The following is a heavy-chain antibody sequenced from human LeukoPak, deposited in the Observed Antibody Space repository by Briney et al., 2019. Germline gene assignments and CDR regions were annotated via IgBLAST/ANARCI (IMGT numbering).Heavy chain of an antibody. J-gene: IGHJ6*02. CDR3: AREYSSSWSYYYYGMDV. D-gene: IGHD6-13*01. CDR2: IIPIFGTA. V-gene: IGHV1-69*05. Sequence: GASVKVSCKASGGTFSSYAISWVRQAPGQGLEWMGGIIPIFGTANYAQRFQGRVTITTDESTSTAYMELRSLRSDDTAVYYCAREYSSSWSYYYYGMDVWGQGTTVTVSS. CDR1: GGTFSSYA.